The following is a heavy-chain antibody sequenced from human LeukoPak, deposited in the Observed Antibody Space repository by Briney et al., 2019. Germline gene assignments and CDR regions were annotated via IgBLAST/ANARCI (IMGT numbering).Heavy chain of an antibody. D-gene: IGHD1-1*01. Sequence: QSGGSLRLSCAASGFTFSSCEMNWVRQAPGKGLEWVSYISSSGSTIYYADSVKGRFTISRDNAKNSLYLQMNSLRAEDTAVYYCATSYGDATGPGRDYWGQGTLVTVSS. CDR3: ATSYGDATGPGRDY. V-gene: IGHV3-48*03. J-gene: IGHJ4*02. CDR2: ISSSGSTI. CDR1: GFTFSSCE.